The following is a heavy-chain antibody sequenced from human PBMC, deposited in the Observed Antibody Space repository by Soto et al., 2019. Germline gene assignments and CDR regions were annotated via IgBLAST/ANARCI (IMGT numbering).Heavy chain of an antibody. CDR2: INHSGST. D-gene: IGHD3-10*01. V-gene: IGHV4-34*01. CDR1: GGSFSGYY. Sequence: TLSLTCAVYGGSFSGYYWSWIRQPPGKGLEWIGEINHSGSTNYNPSLKSRVTISVDTSKNQFSLKLSSVTAADTAVYYCARRGGSGSYWFDYWGQGTLVTVSS. CDR3: ARRGGSGSYWFDY. J-gene: IGHJ4*02.